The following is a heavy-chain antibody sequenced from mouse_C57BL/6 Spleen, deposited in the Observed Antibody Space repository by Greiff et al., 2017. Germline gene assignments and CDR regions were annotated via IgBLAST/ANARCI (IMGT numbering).Heavy chain of an antibody. V-gene: IGHV7-1*01. CDR2: SRNKANDYTT. CDR3: ARDAGYDYLGAYWYFDV. J-gene: IGHJ1*03. D-gene: IGHD2-4*01. Sequence: EVKVVESGGGLVQSGRSLRLSCATSGFTFSDFYMEWVRQAPGKGLEWIAASRNKANDYTTEYSASVKGRFIVSRDTSQSILYLQMNALRAEDTAIYYCARDAGYDYLGAYWYFDVWGTGTTVTVSS. CDR1: GFTFSDFY.